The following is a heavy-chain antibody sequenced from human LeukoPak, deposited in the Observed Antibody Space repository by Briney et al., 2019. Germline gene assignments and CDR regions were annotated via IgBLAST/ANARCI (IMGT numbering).Heavy chain of an antibody. CDR1: GGSVSSGSYY. CDR3: AREYYDGRGYYYGGGDY. J-gene: IGHJ4*02. Sequence: PSETLSLTCTVSGGSVSSGSYYWSWIRQPPGKGLEWIGYIYYSGSTNYNPSLKSRVTISVDTSKNQFSLKLSSVTAAATAVYYWAREYYDGRGYYYGGGDYWGQGTLVTVSS. CDR2: IYYSGST. V-gene: IGHV4-61*01. D-gene: IGHD3-22*01.